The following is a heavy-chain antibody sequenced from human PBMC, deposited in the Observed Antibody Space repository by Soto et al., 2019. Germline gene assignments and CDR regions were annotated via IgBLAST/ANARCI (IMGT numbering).Heavy chain of an antibody. CDR2: ISAYNGNT. Sequence: QVQLVQSGAEVKKPGASVKVSCKASGYTFTSYGISWVRQAPGQGLECMGWISAYNGNTNYAQKLQGRVTIPTDTSTSTAYMELRSLRSDDTAVYYCARDRSAGIAAAGTVYYFDYWGQGTLVTVSS. V-gene: IGHV1-18*01. D-gene: IGHD6-13*01. CDR1: GYTFTSYG. CDR3: ARDRSAGIAAAGTVYYFDY. J-gene: IGHJ4*02.